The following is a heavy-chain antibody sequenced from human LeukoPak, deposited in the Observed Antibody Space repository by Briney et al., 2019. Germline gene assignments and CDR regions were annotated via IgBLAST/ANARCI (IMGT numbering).Heavy chain of an antibody. CDR2: ISVSGNTI. V-gene: IGHV3-48*04. CDR1: GFTFSSYS. Sequence: GGSLRLSCAASGFTFSSYSMNWIRQAPGKGLEWISYISVSGNTIYYADSVEGRFTISRDNAKNSLYLQMNSLRADDTAVYYCARERASGYDYDYWGQGTLVTVSS. J-gene: IGHJ4*02. D-gene: IGHD5-12*01. CDR3: ARERASGYDYDY.